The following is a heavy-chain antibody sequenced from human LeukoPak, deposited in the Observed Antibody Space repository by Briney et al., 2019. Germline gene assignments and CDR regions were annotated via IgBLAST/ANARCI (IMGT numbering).Heavy chain of an antibody. CDR3: TRVDRADAFDI. CDR2: IGTAGDT. CDR1: GFTFSEYD. D-gene: IGHD3-16*02. J-gene: IGHJ3*02. V-gene: IGHV3-13*01. Sequence: GGSLRLSCAGSGFTFSEYDMHWVRHATGNGLEWVSGIGTAGDTYYPGSVKGRFTISRENAKNSLHLQMNSLRAGDTAVYYCTRVDRADAFDIWGRGTIVTVSS.